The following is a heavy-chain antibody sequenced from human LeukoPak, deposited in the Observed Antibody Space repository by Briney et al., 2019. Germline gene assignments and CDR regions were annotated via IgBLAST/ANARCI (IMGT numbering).Heavy chain of an antibody. CDR3: ARSNWGYTYGYVY. CDR1: GFIFSDYY. V-gene: IGHV3-11*01. D-gene: IGHD5-18*01. Sequence: ESGGSLRLSCAASGFIFSDYYMSWIRQAPGKGLEWLSYISSSGNIIYYADSVKGRFTVSRDNAKNSLYLQMNSLRAEDTAVYYCARSNWGYTYGYVYWGQGTLVTVSS. J-gene: IGHJ4*02. CDR2: ISSSGNII.